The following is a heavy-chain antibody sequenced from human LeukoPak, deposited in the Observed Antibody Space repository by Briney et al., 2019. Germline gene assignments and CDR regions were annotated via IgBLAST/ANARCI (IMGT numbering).Heavy chain of an antibody. CDR2: IYYSGST. V-gene: IGHV4-59*01. CDR3: ARDSSRLNWFDP. CDR1: GGSISSYY. Sequence: SETLSLTCTVSGGSISSYYWSWIRQPPGKGLEWIGYIYYSGSTNYNPSLKSRVTISVDTSKNQSSLKLSSVTAADTAVYYCARDSSRLNWFDPWGQGTLVTVSS. J-gene: IGHJ5*02.